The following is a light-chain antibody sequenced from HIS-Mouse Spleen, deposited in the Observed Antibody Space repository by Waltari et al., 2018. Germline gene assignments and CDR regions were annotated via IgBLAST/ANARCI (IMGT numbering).Light chain of an antibody. CDR1: QSVLYSSNNKNY. Sequence: DIVMTQSPDSRAVSLGERATINCKFSQSVLYSSNNKNYLAWYQQKPGQPPKLLIYWASTRESGVPDRFSGSGSGTDFTLTISSLQAEDVAVYYCQQYYSTPYTFGQGTKLEIK. CDR3: QQYYSTPYT. V-gene: IGKV4-1*01. CDR2: WAS. J-gene: IGKJ2*01.